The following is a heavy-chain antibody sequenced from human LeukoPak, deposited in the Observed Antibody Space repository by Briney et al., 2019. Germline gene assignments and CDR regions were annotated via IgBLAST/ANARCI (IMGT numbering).Heavy chain of an antibody. Sequence: VKPSETLSLTCTVSGYSISSGYYWGWIRQPPGKGLEWIGSIYHSGSTYYNPSLKGRVTISVDTSKNQFSLKLSSVTAADTAVYYCEGDYRRGIDYWGQGTLVTVSS. D-gene: IGHD4-11*01. CDR1: GYSISSGYY. J-gene: IGHJ4*02. CDR2: IYHSGST. V-gene: IGHV4-38-2*02. CDR3: EGDYRRGIDY.